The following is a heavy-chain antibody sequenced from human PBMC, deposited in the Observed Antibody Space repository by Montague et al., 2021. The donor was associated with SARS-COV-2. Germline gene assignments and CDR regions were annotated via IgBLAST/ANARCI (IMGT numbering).Heavy chain of an antibody. CDR1: GGSFSGYC. CDR2: INRSGDT. J-gene: IGHJ6*02. CDR3: ARGVLGENRYASGWFLTHHYNSLDV. Sequence: SETLSLTCAVYGGSFSGYCWSWIRQSPGKGLEWIGEINRSGDTNYNPPPKSRVTISVDTSKNQFSLKLRSVTAADMAVYYCARGVLGENRYASGWFLTHHYNSLDVWGQGTTVTVSS. V-gene: IGHV4-34*01. D-gene: IGHD6-19*01.